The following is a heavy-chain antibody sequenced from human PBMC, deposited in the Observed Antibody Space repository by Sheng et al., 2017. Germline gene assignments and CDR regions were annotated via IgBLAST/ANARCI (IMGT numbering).Heavy chain of an antibody. CDR1: GGTFSSYT. V-gene: IGHV1-69*02. CDR3: ARGVGRDGYKWTWFDP. D-gene: IGHD1-1*01. Sequence: QVQLVQSGAEVKKPGSSVKVSCKASGGTFSSYTISWVRQAPGQGLEWMGRIIPILGIANYAQKFQGRVTITADKSTSTAYMELSSLRSEDTAVYYCARGVGRDGYKWTWFDPWGQGTLVTVSS. J-gene: IGHJ5*02. CDR2: IIPILGIA.